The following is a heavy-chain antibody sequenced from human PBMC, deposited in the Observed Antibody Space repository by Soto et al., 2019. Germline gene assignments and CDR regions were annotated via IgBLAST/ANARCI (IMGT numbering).Heavy chain of an antibody. CDR1: GFTFSSYP. Sequence: GGSLRLSCVASGFTFSSYPMSWVRQAPGKGLEWVSGISGSGGSTYYANSVKGRFAISRDNSKNTLYMQINSLRVEDTATYFCAKAFGLQNHPLEYDDWYFDLWGRGTLVTVSS. J-gene: IGHJ2*01. D-gene: IGHD3-3*01. CDR2: ISGSGGST. V-gene: IGHV3-23*01. CDR3: AKAFGLQNHPLEYDDWYFDL.